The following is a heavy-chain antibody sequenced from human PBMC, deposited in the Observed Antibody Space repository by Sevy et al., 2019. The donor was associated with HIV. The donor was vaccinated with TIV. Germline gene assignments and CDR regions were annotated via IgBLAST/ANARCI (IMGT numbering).Heavy chain of an antibody. CDR1: GFAFNDFA. D-gene: IGHD2-15*01. V-gene: IGHV3-30*04. Sequence: GGSLRLSCAASGFAFNDFAMNWLRHLPGKGLEWVAIISYDGRKKFYADSVKGRFTISRDNSKNVVYLQMNSLRPEDTAVYFCATASLWGDSGVSHPSFDSWGQGTLVTVSS. CDR2: ISYDGRKK. CDR3: ATASLWGDSGVSHPSFDS. J-gene: IGHJ4*02.